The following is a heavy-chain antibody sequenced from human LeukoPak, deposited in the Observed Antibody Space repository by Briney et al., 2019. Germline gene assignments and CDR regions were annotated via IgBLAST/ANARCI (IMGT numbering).Heavy chain of an antibody. V-gene: IGHV2-5*02. J-gene: IGHJ5*02. CDR3: AHRSLIEPPEEWFDP. D-gene: IGHD3-22*01. Sequence: SGPTLVKPTQTLTLTCTFSGFSLSTSGVGVGWIRQPPGKALEWLALIYWDDDKRYSPSLKSRLTITKDTSENQVVLTMTNMDPVDTATYYCAHRSLIEPPEEWFDPWGQGTLVTVSS. CDR1: GFSLSTSGVG. CDR2: IYWDDDK.